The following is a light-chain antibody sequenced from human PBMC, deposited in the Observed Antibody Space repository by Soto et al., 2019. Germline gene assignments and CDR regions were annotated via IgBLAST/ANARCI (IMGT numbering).Light chain of an antibody. CDR1: QSVSSN. CDR2: GAS. Sequence: EIVMTQSPATLSVSPGERATLSCRASQSVSSNLAWYQQKPGQAPRLLIYGASTRATGIPARFSGSGSGTEFTLTFSSPQSQDFAVYYCQQYNNSPPGSSTFGGGTKVEIK. CDR3: QQYNNSPPGSST. J-gene: IGKJ4*01. V-gene: IGKV3D-15*01.